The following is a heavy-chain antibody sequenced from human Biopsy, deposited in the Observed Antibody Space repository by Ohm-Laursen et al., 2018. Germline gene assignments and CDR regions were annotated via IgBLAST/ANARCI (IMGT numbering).Heavy chain of an antibody. CDR1: GYTLTTYY. Sequence: GASVKVSCNPSGYTLTTYYIHWVRQAPGQGLEWMGIINPGGNSTAYTQNSQGRVTMTWDTSTTTVYMELSSLRSEDTAVYYCVLASFDYWGQGTLVTVPS. CDR2: INPGGNST. CDR3: VLASFDY. V-gene: IGHV1-46*01. J-gene: IGHJ4*02.